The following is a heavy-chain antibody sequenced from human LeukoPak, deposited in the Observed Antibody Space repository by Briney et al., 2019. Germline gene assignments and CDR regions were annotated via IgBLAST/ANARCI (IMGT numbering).Heavy chain of an antibody. J-gene: IGHJ3*02. Sequence: SETLSLTCAVYGGSFRGYYWTWIRQTPEKGLEWIGEMNPSGSTSYNPSLKSRVTISVDTSKNQFSLKLSSVTAADTAVYYCARARYYYDSSGDSRGFDIWGQGTMVTVSS. V-gene: IGHV4-34*01. CDR3: ARARYYYDSSGDSRGFDI. D-gene: IGHD3-22*01. CDR2: MNPSGST. CDR1: GGSFRGYY.